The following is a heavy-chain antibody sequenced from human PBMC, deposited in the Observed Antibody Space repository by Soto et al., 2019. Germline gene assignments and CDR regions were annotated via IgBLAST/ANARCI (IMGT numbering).Heavy chain of an antibody. CDR1: GFTFRTYG. D-gene: IGHD6-13*01. Sequence: ETLRLSCAASGFTFRTYGMNWVRRAPGGGLEWVASISSSGSFIYYADSVKGRFTISRDDAEKSLYLQMNSLRAEDTALYYCAREPEGIAAALDYWGRGTLVTVSS. CDR2: ISSSGSFI. J-gene: IGHJ4*02. V-gene: IGHV3-21*01. CDR3: AREPEGIAAALDY.